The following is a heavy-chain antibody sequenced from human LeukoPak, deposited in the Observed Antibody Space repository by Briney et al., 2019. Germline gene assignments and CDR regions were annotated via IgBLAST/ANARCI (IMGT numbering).Heavy chain of an antibody. CDR1: GYTFTGYY. Sequence: ASVKVSCKASGYTFTGYYMHWVRQAPGRGLEWMGWINPNSGGTNYAQKFQGRVSMTTDTSTSTAYMELRSLRSDDTAVYFCARVSPNRRISYGYQNWFDPWGQGTLVSVSS. CDR2: INPNSGGT. V-gene: IGHV1-2*02. J-gene: IGHJ5*02. CDR3: ARVSPNRRISYGYQNWFDP. D-gene: IGHD5-18*01.